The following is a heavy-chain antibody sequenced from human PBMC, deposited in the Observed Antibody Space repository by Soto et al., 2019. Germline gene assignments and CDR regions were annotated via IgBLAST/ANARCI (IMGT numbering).Heavy chain of an antibody. D-gene: IGHD3-3*01. CDR1: GFTFSDYG. V-gene: IGHV3-33*01. CDR2: IWYDGSNE. J-gene: IGHJ6*02. CDR3: ARERRFLEWSVSYGMDV. Sequence: QVQLVESGGGVVQPGRSLRLSCAASGFTFSDYGMHWVRQAPGKGLEWVAMIWYDGSNENYADAVKGRFTISRDNSKNTLYLQMNSLRVEDPAVYYCARERRFLEWSVSYGMDVWGQGTTVTVSS.